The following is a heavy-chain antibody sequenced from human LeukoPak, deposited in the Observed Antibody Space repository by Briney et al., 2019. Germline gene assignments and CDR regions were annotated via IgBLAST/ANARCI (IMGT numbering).Heavy chain of an antibody. CDR3: AGTVATRGYYFDY. J-gene: IGHJ4*02. CDR2: IRYDGSNK. Sequence: GGSLRLSCAASGFTFSSYGMNWVRQAPGKGLEWVAVIRYDGSNKYYADSVKGRFTISRDNSKNTLYLQMNSLRAEDTAVYYCAGTVATRGYYFDYWGQGTLVTVSS. V-gene: IGHV3-30*02. D-gene: IGHD4-23*01. CDR1: GFTFSSYG.